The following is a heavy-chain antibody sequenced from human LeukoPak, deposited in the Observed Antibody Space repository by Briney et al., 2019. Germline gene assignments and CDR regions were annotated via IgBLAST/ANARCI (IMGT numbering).Heavy chain of an antibody. J-gene: IGHJ1*01. CDR3: ASHISGGYPPRH. D-gene: IGHD2-15*01. CDR2: IYYSGST. V-gene: IGHV4-59*08. Sequence: SETLSLTCTVSGGSISSYYWSWIRQPPGKGLEWIGYIYYSGSTNYNPSLKSRVTISVDTSKNQFSLKLSPVTAADTAVYYCASHISGGYPPRHWGKGTRVTVSS. CDR1: GGSISSYY.